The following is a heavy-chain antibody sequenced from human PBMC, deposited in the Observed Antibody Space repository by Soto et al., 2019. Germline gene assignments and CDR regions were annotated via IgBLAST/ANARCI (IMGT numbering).Heavy chain of an antibody. CDR3: ARDGRFGGYCSGGSCYVWFDP. V-gene: IGHV1-69*13. D-gene: IGHD2-15*01. Sequence: ASVKVSCKASGGTFSSYAISWVRQAPGQGLEWMGGIIPIFGTANYAQKFKGRVTITADASTSTAYMELSSLRSEDTAVYYWARDGRFGGYCSGGSCYVWFDPWGQGTLVTISS. J-gene: IGHJ5*02. CDR1: GGTFSSYA. CDR2: IIPIFGTA.